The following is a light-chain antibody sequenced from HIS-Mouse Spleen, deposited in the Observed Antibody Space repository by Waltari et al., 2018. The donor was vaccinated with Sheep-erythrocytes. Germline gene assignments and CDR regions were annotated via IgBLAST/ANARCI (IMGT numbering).Light chain of an antibody. CDR1: QSVSSY. CDR2: DAS. CDR3: QQHYSSLT. Sequence: EIVLTQSPATPSLSPGERATLSCRASQSVSSYLAWYQQKPGQAPRLLIYDASNRATGIPARFSGSGSGTDFTLTISSLEPEDFAVYYCQQHYSSLTFGGGTKVEIK. J-gene: IGKJ4*01. V-gene: IGKV3-11*01.